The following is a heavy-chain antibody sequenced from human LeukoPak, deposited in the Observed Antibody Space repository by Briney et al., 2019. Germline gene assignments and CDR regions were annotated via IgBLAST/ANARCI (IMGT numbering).Heavy chain of an antibody. CDR3: AKGSLSTVVTPPYFDY. J-gene: IGHJ4*02. CDR2: ISWNSGSI. CDR1: GFTFDDYA. D-gene: IGHD4-23*01. Sequence: AGRSLRLSCAASGFTFDDYAMHWVRQAPGKGLEWVSGISWNSGSIGYADSVKGRFTISRDNAKNSLYLQMNSLRAEDMALYYCAKGSLSTVVTPPYFDYWGQRTLVTVSS. V-gene: IGHV3-9*03.